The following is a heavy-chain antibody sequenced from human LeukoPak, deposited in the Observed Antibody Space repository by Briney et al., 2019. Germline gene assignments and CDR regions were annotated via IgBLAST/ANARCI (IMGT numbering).Heavy chain of an antibody. J-gene: IGHJ5*02. CDR2: IYYSGSI. CDR3: ARVVIVATTGEAGWFDP. D-gene: IGHD5-12*01. Sequence: SETLSLTCTVSGGSISSSSYNWGWIRQPPGKGLEWIGSIYYSGSIYYNPSLKSRVTISVDTSKNQFSLKLSSVAAADTAVYYCARVVIVATTGEAGWFDPWGQGTLVTVSS. V-gene: IGHV4-39*07. CDR1: GGSISSSSYN.